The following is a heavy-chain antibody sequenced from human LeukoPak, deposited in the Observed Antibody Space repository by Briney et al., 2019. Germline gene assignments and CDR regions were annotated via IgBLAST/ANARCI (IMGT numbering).Heavy chain of an antibody. CDR2: FYPGDSDT. J-gene: IGHJ3*02. Sequence: GESLKISCKGSGYSLTSYWIGWVRQMPGKGLEGMGIFYPGDSDTRYSPSFQGQVTISADKSISPAYLKWSSLKASDTAMYYCARPYSSSWDYAFDSWGQGTMVTVSS. D-gene: IGHD6-13*01. CDR3: ARPYSSSWDYAFDS. V-gene: IGHV5-51*01. CDR1: GYSLTSYW.